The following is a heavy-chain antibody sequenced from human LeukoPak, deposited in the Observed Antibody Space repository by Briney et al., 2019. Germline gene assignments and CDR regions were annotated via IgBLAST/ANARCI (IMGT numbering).Heavy chain of an antibody. V-gene: IGHV4-59*01. J-gene: IGHJ4*02. CDR1: GGSISSYY. Sequence: PSETLSLTCTVSGGSISSYYWSWIRQPPGKGLEWIGYIYYSGSTNYNPSLKSRVTISVDTSKNQFSLKLSSVTAADTAVYYCARVHGGTRNYYFDYWGQGTLVAVSS. CDR3: ARVHGGTRNYYFDY. D-gene: IGHD4-23*01. CDR2: IYYSGST.